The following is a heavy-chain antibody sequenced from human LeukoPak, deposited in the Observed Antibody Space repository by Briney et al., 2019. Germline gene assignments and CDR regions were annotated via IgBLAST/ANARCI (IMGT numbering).Heavy chain of an antibody. CDR3: VRDWGYDSSGYWQKYFDT. Sequence: GGSLRLSCAASEFTFINYWMHWVRQAPGKGLVWVSRINHDGSSTNYADSVKGRFTISRDNAKKTVCLQMNSLRAEDTAVYYCVRDWGYDSSGYWQKYFDTWGQGTLVTVSS. D-gene: IGHD3-22*01. J-gene: IGHJ4*02. CDR2: INHDGSST. V-gene: IGHV3-74*01. CDR1: EFTFINYW.